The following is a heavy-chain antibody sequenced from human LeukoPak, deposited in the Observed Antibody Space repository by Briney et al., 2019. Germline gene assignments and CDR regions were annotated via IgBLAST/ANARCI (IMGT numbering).Heavy chain of an antibody. D-gene: IGHD3-3*01. V-gene: IGHV1-69*05. CDR1: GGTFSSYA. CDR2: IIPIFGTA. Sequence: GSSVKVSCKASGGTFSSYAISWVRQAPGQGLEWMGGIIPIFGTANYAQKFQGRVTITTDESTSTAYMELSSLRSEDTALYYCAREGFLGRGYYFDYWGQGTLVTVSS. J-gene: IGHJ4*02. CDR3: AREGFLGRGYYFDY.